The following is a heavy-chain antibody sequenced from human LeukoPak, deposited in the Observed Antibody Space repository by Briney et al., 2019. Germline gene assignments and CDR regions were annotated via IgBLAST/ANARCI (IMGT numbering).Heavy chain of an antibody. CDR2: IKQDGSEK. V-gene: IGHV3-7*01. CDR1: GFTFSSYW. Sequence: PGGSLRLSCAASGFTFSSYWMSWVRQAPGKWLQWVANIKQDGSEKYYVDSVKGRFTISRDNAKNSLYLQMNSLRAEDTAVYYCAMTGELSDYAMDVWGQGTTVTVSS. J-gene: IGHJ6*02. D-gene: IGHD3-10*01. CDR3: AMTGELSDYAMDV.